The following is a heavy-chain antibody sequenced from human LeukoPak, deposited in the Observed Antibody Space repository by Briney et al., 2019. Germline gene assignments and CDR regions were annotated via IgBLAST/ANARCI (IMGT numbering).Heavy chain of an antibody. CDR3: ARAESDSSGYYYPFDY. D-gene: IGHD3-22*01. CDR2: VSYDGSNK. J-gene: IGHJ4*02. CDR1: GFTFSSYA. V-gene: IGHV3-30-3*01. Sequence: GGSLRLSCAASGFTFSSYAMHWVRQAPGKGLEWVAVVSYDGSNKYYADSVKGRFTISRDNSKNTLYLQMNSLRAEDTAVYYCARAESDSSGYYYPFDYWGQGTLVTVSS.